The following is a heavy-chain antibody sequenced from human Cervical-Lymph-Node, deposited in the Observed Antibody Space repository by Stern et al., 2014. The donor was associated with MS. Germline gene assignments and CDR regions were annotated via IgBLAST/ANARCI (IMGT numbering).Heavy chain of an antibody. J-gene: IGHJ4*02. V-gene: IGHV5-51*01. Sequence: EVQLVESGAEVKKPGESLKISCKGSGYSFTANWIPWVRQMPGKGLEWMGISYPGDSDTSYSASFQGQVTISADKSISTAYLQWSSLKASDTAMYYCARDYGDYAFNYWGQGTLVTVSA. CDR3: ARDYGDYAFNY. CDR2: SYPGDSDT. D-gene: IGHD4-17*01. CDR1: GYSFTANW.